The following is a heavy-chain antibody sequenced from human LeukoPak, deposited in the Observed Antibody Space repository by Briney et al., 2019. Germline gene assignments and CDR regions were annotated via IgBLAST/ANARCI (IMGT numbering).Heavy chain of an antibody. D-gene: IGHD3-9*01. CDR2: IRFNGNDI. CDR3: AKDSETGHNWAPFDY. J-gene: IGHJ4*02. Sequence: PGGSLRLSCAASGFTFSSYGMHWVRQAPGKGLEWVAFIRFNGNDIYYRDSVRGRFTISRDNSKNTLYLQMNSLRPEDTAVYYCAKDSETGHNWAPFDYWGQGTLVTVSS. V-gene: IGHV3-30*02. CDR1: GFTFSSYG.